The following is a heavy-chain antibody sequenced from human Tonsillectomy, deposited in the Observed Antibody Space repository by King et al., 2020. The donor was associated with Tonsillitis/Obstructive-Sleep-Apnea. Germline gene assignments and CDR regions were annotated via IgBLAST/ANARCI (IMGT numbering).Heavy chain of an antibody. CDR1: GFTFSSYA. Sequence: VQLLESGGGLVQPGGSLRLSCAASGFTFSSYAISWVRQAPGKGLEWVSAISGSGGSTYYADSVKGRFTISRDNSKNTLYLQMNSLRAEDTAVYYCAKGHNYYDSSGYYYVFQYFDYWGQGTLVTVSS. CDR3: AKGHNYYDSSGYYYVFQYFDY. J-gene: IGHJ4*02. V-gene: IGHV3-23*01. CDR2: ISGSGGST. D-gene: IGHD3-22*01.